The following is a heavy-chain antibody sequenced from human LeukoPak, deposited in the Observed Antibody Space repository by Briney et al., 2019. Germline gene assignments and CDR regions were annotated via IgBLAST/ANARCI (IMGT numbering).Heavy chain of an antibody. V-gene: IGHV3-30*02. CDR3: ARDLTYNSWYYFDS. CDR1: GFTFSYYG. D-gene: IGHD6-13*01. J-gene: IGHJ4*02. CDR2: IGYDGTDK. Sequence: GGSLRLSCAASGFTFSYYGMHWARQAPGKGLEWVTFIGYDGTDKYYADSVKGRFTISRDNSKNTLSLHMNSLRAEDTAVYYCARDLTYNSWYYFDSWGQGTLVTVSS.